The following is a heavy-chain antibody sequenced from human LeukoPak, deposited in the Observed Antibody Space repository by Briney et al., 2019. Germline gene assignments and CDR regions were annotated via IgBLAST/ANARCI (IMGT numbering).Heavy chain of an antibody. D-gene: IGHD3-9*01. CDR1: GYTFTSYY. J-gene: IGHJ4*02. Sequence: ASVKVSCKASGYTFTSYYMHWVRQAPGQGLEWMGIINPSGGSTSYAQKFQGRVTMTRDTSTSTVHVELSSLRSEDTAVYYCARGGLRYFDWLLFEFDYWGQGTLVTVSS. CDR2: INPSGGST. CDR3: ARGGLRYFDWLLFEFDY. V-gene: IGHV1-46*01.